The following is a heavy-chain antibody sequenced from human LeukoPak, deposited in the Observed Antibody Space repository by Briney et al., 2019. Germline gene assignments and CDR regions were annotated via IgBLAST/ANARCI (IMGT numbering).Heavy chain of an antibody. Sequence: GASVKVSCKASGYTFTSYGISWVRQAPGQELEWMGWISAYNGNTNYAQKLQGRVTMTTDTSTSTAYMELRSLRSDDTAVYYCARYYDSSGYPGYWYFDLWGRGTLVTASS. CDR3: ARYYDSSGYPGYWYFDL. V-gene: IGHV1-18*01. D-gene: IGHD3-22*01. J-gene: IGHJ2*01. CDR2: ISAYNGNT. CDR1: GYTFTSYG.